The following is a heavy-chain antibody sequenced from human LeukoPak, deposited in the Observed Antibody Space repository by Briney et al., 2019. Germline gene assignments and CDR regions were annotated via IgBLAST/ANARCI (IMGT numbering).Heavy chain of an antibody. CDR1: GFSFSTYA. V-gene: IGHV3-23*01. Sequence: GVSLRLSCAASGFSFSTYAMSWVRQAPGKGLEWVSGITGSGDNTNYAGSVKGRFTISRDNSKRTLYLQMDSLRAGDTAVYYCARVSGSGSTHLDYHYGMDVWGQGTTVTV. D-gene: IGHD1-26*01. CDR3: ARVSGSGSTHLDYHYGMDV. CDR2: ITGSGDNT. J-gene: IGHJ6*02.